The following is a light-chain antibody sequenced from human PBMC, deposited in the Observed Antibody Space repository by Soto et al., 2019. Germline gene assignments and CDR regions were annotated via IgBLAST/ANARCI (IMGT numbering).Light chain of an antibody. CDR2: GAS. V-gene: IGKV3-20*01. CDR3: QEYDDWPST. Sequence: EIVLTQSPGTLSLSPGERATLSCRASQSVSSSYLAGYQQKPGRAPRLLFYGASSSATGIPDRFSGSGSGTEFTLTISSLHSEELAVYFCQEYDDWPSTFGQGTRLENK. CDR1: QSVSSSY. J-gene: IGKJ5*01.